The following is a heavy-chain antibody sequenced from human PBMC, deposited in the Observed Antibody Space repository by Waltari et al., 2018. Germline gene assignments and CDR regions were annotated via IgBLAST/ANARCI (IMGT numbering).Heavy chain of an antibody. CDR1: GFTFSSYS. V-gene: IGHV3-21*01. CDR3: ASKTYCTNGLCPFDY. Sequence: EVQLVESGGGLVKPGGSLRLSCVASGFTFSSYSMNWVRQAPGKGLEWGSSISSTSTWKHSADSVKGRFSISRDNAKNSLYLQMDSLRAEDTAVYYCASKTYCTNGLCPFDYWGQGTLVTVSS. D-gene: IGHD2-8*01. J-gene: IGHJ4*02. CDR2: ISSTSTWK.